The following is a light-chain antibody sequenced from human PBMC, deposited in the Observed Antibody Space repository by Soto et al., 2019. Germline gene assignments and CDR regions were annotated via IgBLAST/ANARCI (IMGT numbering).Light chain of an antibody. V-gene: IGKV1-12*01. CDR1: QGISSW. CDR3: QQANSFPQT. J-gene: IGKJ1*01. Sequence: DIQMTQSPSSVSASVGDRVTMTCRASQGISSWLVWYQQKAGKAPKLLIYAASKLQSGVPSRFSGSGSGTDFTLTISRLQPEDSATYYCQQANSFPQTFGQGTKVEIK. CDR2: AAS.